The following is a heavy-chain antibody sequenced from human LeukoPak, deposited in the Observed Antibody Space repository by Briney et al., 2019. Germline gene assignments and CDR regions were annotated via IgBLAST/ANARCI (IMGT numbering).Heavy chain of an antibody. CDR1: GLTFSNYW. J-gene: IGHJ4*02. V-gene: IGHV3-15*01. CDR3: ATGARGRD. CDR2: VKSKTDGGTT. Sequence: TGGSLRLSCVVSGLTFSNYWMSWVRQAPGKGLEWVGRVKSKTDGGTTEYAAPVKGRFTISRDDSKNTLHLEMNSLKTEGTGVYYCATGARGRDWGQGTLVTVSS. D-gene: IGHD3-10*01.